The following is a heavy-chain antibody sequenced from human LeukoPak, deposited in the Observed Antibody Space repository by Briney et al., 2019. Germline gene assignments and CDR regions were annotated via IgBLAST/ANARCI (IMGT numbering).Heavy chain of an antibody. CDR3: ATTGYSSGWYYFDY. V-gene: IGHV4-59*11. CDR1: GGSISSHY. D-gene: IGHD6-13*01. Sequence: SETLSLTCTVSGGSISSHYWSWIRQPPGKGLEWIGYIYYSGSTNYNPSLKSRVTISVDTSKNQFSLKLSSVTAADTAVYYCATTGYSSGWYYFDYWGQGTLVTVSS. CDR2: IYYSGST. J-gene: IGHJ4*02.